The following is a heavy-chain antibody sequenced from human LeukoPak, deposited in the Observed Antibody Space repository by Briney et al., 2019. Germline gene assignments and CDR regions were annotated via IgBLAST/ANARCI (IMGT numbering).Heavy chain of an antibody. V-gene: IGHV4-61*01. J-gene: IGHJ4*02. CDR3: ARLSLKVLEWSPTKGKETYYFDS. D-gene: IGHD3-3*01. Sequence: SETLSLTCTLSVDSLCIGIYHWISIRHPPGKGLEWIGEIYHSGSTNYNPYLKSRVTILVDKSKNQFSLKLSSVTAADTAVYYCARLSLKVLEWSPTKGKETYYFDSWGQGTLVTVSS. CDR2: IYHSGST. CDR1: VDSLCIGIYH.